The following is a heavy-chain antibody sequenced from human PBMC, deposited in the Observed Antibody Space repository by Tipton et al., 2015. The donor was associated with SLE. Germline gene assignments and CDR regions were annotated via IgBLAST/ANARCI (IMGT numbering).Heavy chain of an antibody. J-gene: IGHJ3*02. D-gene: IGHD2/OR15-2a*01. Sequence: TLSLTCTVSGVSISSDNYYWGWIRQPPGKGLEWIGSIYYTGSTHYNPSLKSRVTMSVDMSKNQIFLKMTSVTAADSAVYFCARVWLNNAFDIWGQGTRVTVSS. CDR1: GVSISSDNYY. CDR3: ARVWLNNAFDI. CDR2: IYYTGST. V-gene: IGHV4-39*07.